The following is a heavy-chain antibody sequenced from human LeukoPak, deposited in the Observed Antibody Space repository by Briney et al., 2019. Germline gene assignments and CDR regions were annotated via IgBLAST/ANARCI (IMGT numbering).Heavy chain of an antibody. J-gene: IGHJ1*01. D-gene: IGHD2-21*01. Sequence: ASVKVSCKASGYTFTGDYMQWVRQAPGQGLEWMGWINPNSGDTHYAQKFQGRFTMTRDTPISTAYMELSSLRSDDTAIYYCVTLCTADCYSDFHHWGQGTLVTVSS. CDR3: VTLCTADCYSDFHH. CDR2: INPNSGDT. V-gene: IGHV1-2*02. CDR1: GYTFTGDY.